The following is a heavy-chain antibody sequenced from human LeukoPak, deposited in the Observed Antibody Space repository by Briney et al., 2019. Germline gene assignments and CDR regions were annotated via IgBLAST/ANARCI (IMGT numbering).Heavy chain of an antibody. D-gene: IGHD1-1*01. CDR1: GFTFRDHY. J-gene: IGHJ3*02. V-gene: IGHV3-72*01. CDR3: TRTQVRPSDGLDI. CDR2: IRNKANGDTT. Sequence: PGRSLRLSCAVSGFTFRDHYMDWVRQAAGKGLEWVGRIRNKANGDTTEYAASVKGRFTISRDDSRNLLYLQMNSLKTEDTAVYYCTRTQVRPSDGLDIWGQGTMVTVSS.